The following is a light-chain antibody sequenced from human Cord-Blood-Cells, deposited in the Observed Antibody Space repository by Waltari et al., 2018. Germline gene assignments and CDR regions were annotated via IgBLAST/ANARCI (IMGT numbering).Light chain of an antibody. CDR2: DAS. J-gene: IGKJ4*01. CDR3: QQSYSTPPLT. Sequence: DIQMTPPPSSLSPSVADRVTITCRASQSISSYLNWYQQKPGKAPKLLIYDASSLQSGVPSRFSGSGSGTDFTLTISSLQPEDFATYYCQQSYSTPPLTFGGGTKVEIK. CDR1: QSISSY. V-gene: IGKV1-39*01.